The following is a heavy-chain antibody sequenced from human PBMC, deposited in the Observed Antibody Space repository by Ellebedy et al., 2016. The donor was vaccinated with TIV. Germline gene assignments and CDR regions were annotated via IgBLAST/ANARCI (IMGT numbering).Heavy chain of an antibody. J-gene: IGHJ6*02. Sequence: ASVKVSCKASGYTFTDYYMHWVRQAPGQGLEWVGMINPSGGGADYAQKFQGRISVTRDTSTRTVYMKLSGLRSEDTAVYYCARDMGSTWPYYKYGMDVWGQGTTVTVSS. CDR2: INPSGGGA. V-gene: IGHV1-46*01. CDR3: ARDMGSTWPYYKYGMDV. D-gene: IGHD6-13*01. CDR1: GYTFTDYY.